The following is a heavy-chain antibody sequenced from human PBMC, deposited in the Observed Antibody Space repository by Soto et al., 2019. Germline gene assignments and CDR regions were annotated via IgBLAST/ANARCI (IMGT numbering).Heavy chain of an antibody. CDR1: GFTFRNAW. V-gene: IGHV3-15*07. Sequence: EVPLVESGGGLVKPGGSLSLSCAASGFTFRNAWMNWVRQAPGKGLEWVGRSKSTTDGGTTDYAAPVKGRFTISRDDSKNTLYLQMNSLKTEDTAVYYCTTDTFYGGYFDYWGQGTLVTVSS. CDR2: SKSTTDGGTT. J-gene: IGHJ4*02. D-gene: IGHD4-17*01. CDR3: TTDTFYGGYFDY.